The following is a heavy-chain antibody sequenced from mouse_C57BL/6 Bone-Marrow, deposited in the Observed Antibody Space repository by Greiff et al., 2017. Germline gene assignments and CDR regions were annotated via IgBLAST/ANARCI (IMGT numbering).Heavy chain of an antibody. J-gene: IGHJ4*01. CDR2: INPSSGYT. Sequence: VQLQQSGAELARPGASVKMSCKASGYTFTSYSMHWVKQRPGQGLEWIGCINPSSGYTKYNQKFKDKATLTADKSYSTAYMQLSSLTSEDSAVYYCARVLYAMDYEGQGTAATVSA. CDR1: GYTFTSYS. CDR3: ARVLYAMDY. V-gene: IGHV1-4*01.